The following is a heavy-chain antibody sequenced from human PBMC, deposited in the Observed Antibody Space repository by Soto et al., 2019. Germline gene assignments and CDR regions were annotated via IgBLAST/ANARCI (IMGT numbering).Heavy chain of an antibody. CDR3: ATANISPGSATLYHYGMDV. CDR1: GGTFNNFA. CDR2: IMPVFHTT. V-gene: IGHV1-69*01. Sequence: QVQLVQSGAEVKKPGSSVKVSCQASGGTFNNFAFTWVRQAPGQGLEWLGGIMPVFHTTNIAQTFQDRITVTADDFTTTVYMEMTSLRYDHTTVYYCATANISPGSATLYHYGMDVWGQGTTVTVSS. D-gene: IGHD3-10*01. J-gene: IGHJ6*02.